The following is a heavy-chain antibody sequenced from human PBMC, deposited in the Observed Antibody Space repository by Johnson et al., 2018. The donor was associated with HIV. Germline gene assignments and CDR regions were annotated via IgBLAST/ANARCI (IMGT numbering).Heavy chain of an antibody. CDR1: GFTVSSNE. CDR2: INWDGDST. V-gene: IGHV3-43D*03. CDR3: AKDIASGYTNGGTLDI. Sequence: VQLVESRGVLVQPGGSLRLSCAASGFTVSSNEMSWVRQAPGKGLEWVSLINWDGDSTYYADSVKGRFTISRDNSKNSLYLQMNSLRPEDTGLYYCAKDIASGYTNGGTLDIWGQGTMVTVSS. D-gene: IGHD6-19*01. J-gene: IGHJ3*02.